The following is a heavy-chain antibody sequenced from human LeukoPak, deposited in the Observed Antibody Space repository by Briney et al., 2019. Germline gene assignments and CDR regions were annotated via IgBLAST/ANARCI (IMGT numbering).Heavy chain of an antibody. V-gene: IGHV4-59*08. CDR3: ARHYYGSGSTLDY. CDR2: IYYSGST. Sequence: SETLSLTCTVSGGSMSSYYWSWIRQPPGKGLEWIGYIYYSGSTNYNPSLKSRVTISVDTSKNQFSLKLSSVTAADTAVYYCARHYYGSGSTLDYWDQGTLVTVSS. CDR1: GGSMSSYY. D-gene: IGHD3-10*01. J-gene: IGHJ4*02.